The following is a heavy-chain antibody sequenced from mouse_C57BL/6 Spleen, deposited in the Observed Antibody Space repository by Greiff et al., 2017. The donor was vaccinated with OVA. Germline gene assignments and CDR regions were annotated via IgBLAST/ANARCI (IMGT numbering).Heavy chain of an antibody. J-gene: IGHJ4*01. CDR2: INPYNGDT. D-gene: IGHD1-1*01. CDR3: ARNGSSFAMDD. Sequence: VQLQQSGPELVKPGDSVKISCKASGYSFTGYFMNWVMQSHGKSLEWIGRINPYNGDTFYNQKFKGKATLTVDKSSSTAHMELRSLTSEDSAVYYCARNGSSFAMDDWGQGTSVTVSS. CDR1: GYSFTGYF. V-gene: IGHV1-20*01.